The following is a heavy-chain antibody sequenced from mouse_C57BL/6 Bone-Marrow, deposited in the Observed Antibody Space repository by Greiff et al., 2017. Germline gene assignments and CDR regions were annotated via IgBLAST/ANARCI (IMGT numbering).Heavy chain of an antibody. CDR2: INPSNGGT. J-gene: IGHJ2*01. V-gene: IGHV1-53*01. Sequence: QVQLQQSGTELVKPGASVKLSCKASGYTFTSYWMHWVKQRPGQGLEWIGNINPSNGGTNYNEKFKSKATLTVDKSSSTAYMQLSSLTSEDSAVYHCASYYYGSTYFDYWGQGTTLTVSS. CDR3: ASYYYGSTYFDY. D-gene: IGHD1-1*01. CDR1: GYTFTSYW.